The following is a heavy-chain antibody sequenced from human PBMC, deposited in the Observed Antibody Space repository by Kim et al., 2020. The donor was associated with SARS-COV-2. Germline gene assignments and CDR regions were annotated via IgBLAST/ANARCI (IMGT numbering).Heavy chain of an antibody. D-gene: IGHD3-10*02. J-gene: IGHJ3*02. V-gene: IGHV4-31*02. CDR3: ARDSTMSGDAFDI. Sequence: YNPSLKSRVTISVDTSKNQFSLKLSSVTAADTAVYYCARDSTMSGDAFDIWGQGTMVTVSS.